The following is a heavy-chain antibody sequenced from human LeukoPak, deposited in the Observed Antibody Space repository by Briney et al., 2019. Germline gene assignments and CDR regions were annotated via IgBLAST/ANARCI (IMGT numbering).Heavy chain of an antibody. Sequence: ASVKVSCKASGYTFTGYYMHWVRQAPGQGLGWMGWINPNSGGTNYAQKFQGRVTMTRDTSISTAYMELSSLRSEDTAVYYCARAPPVGAGDYWGQGTLVTVSS. V-gene: IGHV1-2*02. CDR3: ARAPPVGAGDY. D-gene: IGHD1-26*01. CDR2: INPNSGGT. J-gene: IGHJ4*02. CDR1: GYTFTGYY.